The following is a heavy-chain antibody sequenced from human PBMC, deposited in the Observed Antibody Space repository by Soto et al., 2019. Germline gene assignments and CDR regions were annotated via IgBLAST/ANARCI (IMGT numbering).Heavy chain of an antibody. J-gene: IGHJ6*02. CDR2: IIPIFGTA. Sequence: GASVKVSCKASGGTFSSYAISWVRQAPGQGLEWMGGIIPIFGTANYAQKFQGRVTITADESTSTAYMELSSLRSEDTAVYYCARGRGVLVPAATDLYYYYGMDVWGQGTTVTVSS. V-gene: IGHV1-69*13. CDR1: GGTFSSYA. D-gene: IGHD2-2*01. CDR3: ARGRGVLVPAATDLYYYYGMDV.